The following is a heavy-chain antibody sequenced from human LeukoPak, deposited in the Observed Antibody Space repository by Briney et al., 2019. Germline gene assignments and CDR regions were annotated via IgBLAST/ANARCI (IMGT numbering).Heavy chain of an antibody. Sequence: SETLSLTCTVSGGSISSYYWSWIRQPPGKGLEWIGYIYYSGSSNYNPPLKSRVTISVDTSKNQFSLKLSSVTAADTAVYYCARGRKLLWFGELFPYYFDYWGQGTLVTVSS. V-gene: IGHV4-59*12. CDR1: GGSISSYY. CDR3: ARGRKLLWFGELFPYYFDY. D-gene: IGHD3-10*01. CDR2: IYYSGSS. J-gene: IGHJ4*02.